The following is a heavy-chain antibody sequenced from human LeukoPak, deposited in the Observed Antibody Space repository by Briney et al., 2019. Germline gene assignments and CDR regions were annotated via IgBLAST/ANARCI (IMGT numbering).Heavy chain of an antibody. D-gene: IGHD3-22*01. Sequence: GESLKISCKGSGYSFTSYWIGWVHQMPGKGLEWMGIIYPGDSDTRYSPSFQGQVTISADKSISTAYLQWSSLKASDTAMYYCASSYDSSGYYYVLDYWGQGTLVTVSS. CDR3: ASSYDSSGYYYVLDY. V-gene: IGHV5-51*07. J-gene: IGHJ4*02. CDR2: IYPGDSDT. CDR1: GYSFTSYW.